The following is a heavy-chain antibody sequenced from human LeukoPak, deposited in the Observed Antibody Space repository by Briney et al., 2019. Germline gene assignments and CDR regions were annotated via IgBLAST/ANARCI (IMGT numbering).Heavy chain of an antibody. CDR2: INPRGMST. Sequence: GASVKVSCKSSGYSFTGHYMHWVRQAPGQGLEWMGVINPRGMSTIYAEKSQGRIIMTRDLSTTTDYMELSSLKSDDTAVYYCARDNSMHERGWWFDPWGQGTLVTVSS. J-gene: IGHJ5*02. D-gene: IGHD1-1*01. V-gene: IGHV1-46*01. CDR3: ARDNSMHERGWWFDP. CDR1: GYSFTGHY.